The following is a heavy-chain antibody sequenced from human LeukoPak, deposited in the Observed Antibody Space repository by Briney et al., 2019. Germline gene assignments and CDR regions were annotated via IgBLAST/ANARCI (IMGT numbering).Heavy chain of an antibody. J-gene: IGHJ4*02. V-gene: IGHV3-64*01. CDR1: GFTFSSYA. CDR2: IRSSEGNT. D-gene: IGHD6-19*01. Sequence: GGPVTLSCAASGFTFSSYALHCLRLAPGKALEYVSAIRSSEGNTYYANSVKGRFTICRDNSKNTLYLQMGSLRDADMGVYYCARGPVAVAGTAPFDYWGQGTLVTVSS. CDR3: ARGPVAVAGTAPFDY.